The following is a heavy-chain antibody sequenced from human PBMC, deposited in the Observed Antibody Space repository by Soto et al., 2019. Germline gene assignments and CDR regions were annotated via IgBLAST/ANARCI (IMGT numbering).Heavy chain of an antibody. CDR1: GGSISSYY. CDR3: ARDGGYTPFDP. J-gene: IGHJ5*02. Sequence: NPSETLSLTCTVSGGSISSYYWSWIRQPPGKGLEWIGYIYYSGSTNYNPSLKSRVTISVDTSKNQFSLKLSSVTAADTAVYYCARDGGYTPFDPWGQGTLVTVSS. D-gene: IGHD3-16*01. V-gene: IGHV4-59*01. CDR2: IYYSGST.